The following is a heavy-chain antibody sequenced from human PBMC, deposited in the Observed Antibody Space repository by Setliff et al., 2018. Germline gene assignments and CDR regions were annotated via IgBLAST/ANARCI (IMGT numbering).Heavy chain of an antibody. CDR1: GGTFSSYD. J-gene: IGHJ3*02. V-gene: IGHV1-69*06. CDR2: IIPIFGTA. D-gene: IGHD3-3*01. CDR3: AISTIFGVVSPTPDAFDI. Sequence: SVKVSCKASGGTFSSYDISWVRQAPGQGLEWMGRIIPIFGTASYAQKFQGRVTITADKSTSTAYMELSRLRSEDTAAYYCAISTIFGVVSPTPDAFDIWGQGTMVTVSS.